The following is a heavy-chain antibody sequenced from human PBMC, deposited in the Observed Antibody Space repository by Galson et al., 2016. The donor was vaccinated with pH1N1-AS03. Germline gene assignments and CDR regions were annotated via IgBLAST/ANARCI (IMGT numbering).Heavy chain of an antibody. CDR1: GDSIINYY. Sequence: LSLTCTASGDSIINYYWSWIRQSPGKALEWIGYVYYRGSTNYNPSLKSRVTISVDTSKNQFSLNLGSVTAADTAVYYCARTVVAGWGCYFDYWGQGTLVTVSS. D-gene: IGHD6-19*01. J-gene: IGHJ4*02. V-gene: IGHV4-59*01. CDR3: ARTVVAGWGCYFDY. CDR2: VYYRGST.